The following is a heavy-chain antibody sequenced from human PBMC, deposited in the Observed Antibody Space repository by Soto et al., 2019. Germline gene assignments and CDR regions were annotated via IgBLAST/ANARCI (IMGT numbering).Heavy chain of an antibody. V-gene: IGHV4-4*02. J-gene: IGHJ4*02. D-gene: IGHD4-17*01. CDR3: ARCAIWPPRATVKLVD. CDR1: GASISSSNW. Sequence: QVQLQESGPGLVKPSGTLSLTCAVSGASISSSNWWSWVRQPPGKGLEGIGEIYHSGSTNYNPSLKSRVTSSDDKSKNLICLKADAVTVADTAVDHCARCAIWPPRATVKLVDWGQGALVTVSS. CDR2: IYHSGST.